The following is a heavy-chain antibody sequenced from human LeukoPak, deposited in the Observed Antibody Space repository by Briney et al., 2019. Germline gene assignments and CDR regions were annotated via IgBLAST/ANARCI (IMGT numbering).Heavy chain of an antibody. CDR1: GFTFSGSA. CDR2: IRSKANSYAT. Sequence: GGSLRLSCAASGFTFSGSAMHWVRQASGKGLEWVGRIRSKANSYATAYAASVKGRFTISRDDSKNTAYLQMNSLKTEDTAVYYCTRHNEDFWSGYSILFDYWGQGILVTVSS. D-gene: IGHD3-3*01. CDR3: TRHNEDFWSGYSILFDY. V-gene: IGHV3-73*01. J-gene: IGHJ4*02.